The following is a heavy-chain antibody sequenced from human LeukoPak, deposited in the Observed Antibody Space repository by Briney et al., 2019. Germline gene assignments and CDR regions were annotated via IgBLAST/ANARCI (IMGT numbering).Heavy chain of an antibody. J-gene: IGHJ6*03. D-gene: IGHD3-3*01. Sequence: ASVKVSCKASGDTFTSYDINWVRQATGQGLEWMGWMNPNSGNTGYAQKFQGRVTMTRSTSINTAYMELSSLRSEDTAVYYCARGPNYAFWSGSYYYYMDVWGKGTTVTVSS. CDR3: ARGPNYAFWSGSYYYYMDV. V-gene: IGHV1-8*01. CDR2: MNPNSGNT. CDR1: GDTFTSYD.